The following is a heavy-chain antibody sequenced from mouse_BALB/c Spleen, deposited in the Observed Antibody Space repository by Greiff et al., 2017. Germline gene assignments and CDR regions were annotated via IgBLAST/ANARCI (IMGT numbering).Heavy chain of an antibody. Sequence: EVQLVESGGGLVKPGGSLKLSCAASGFTFSSYAMSWVRQSPEKRLEWVAEISSGGSYTYYPDTVTGRFTISRDNAKNTLYLEMSSLRSEDTAMYYCARVTTADGYAIDYWGQGTSVTVSS. CDR2: ISSGGSYT. CDR1: GFTFSSYA. J-gene: IGHJ4*01. CDR3: ARVTTADGYAIDY. D-gene: IGHD1-2*01. V-gene: IGHV5-9-4*01.